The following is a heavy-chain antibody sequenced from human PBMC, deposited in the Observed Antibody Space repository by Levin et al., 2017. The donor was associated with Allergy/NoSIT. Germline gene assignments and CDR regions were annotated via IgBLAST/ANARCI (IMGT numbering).Heavy chain of an antibody. V-gene: IGHV3-66*01. J-gene: IGHJ4*02. D-gene: IGHD5-18*01. CDR1: GFTVGNNY. CDR3: ARKTDTAMITGDF. CDR2: IYSRGST. Sequence: RPGGSLRLSCAVSGFTVGNNYMNWVRQAPGKGLEWVSVIYSRGSTDYAESVKGRFTISRDSSKNTLYLQMNSLRVEDTAVYYCARKTDTAMITGDFWGQGTLVTVSS.